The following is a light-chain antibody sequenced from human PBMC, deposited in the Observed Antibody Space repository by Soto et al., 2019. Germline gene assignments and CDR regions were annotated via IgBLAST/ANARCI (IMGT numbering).Light chain of an antibody. V-gene: IGKV3-20*01. CDR3: QQYGSSPGT. CDR2: GAS. Sequence: EIVLTQSPGTLSLSPGERATLSCRASQSVRSSYLAWYQQKPGQAPRLLIYGASSRATGIPARFSGSGSGTDFTLTISRLEPEDFAVYYCQQYGSSPGTFGQGTKVEI. CDR1: QSVRSSY. J-gene: IGKJ1*01.